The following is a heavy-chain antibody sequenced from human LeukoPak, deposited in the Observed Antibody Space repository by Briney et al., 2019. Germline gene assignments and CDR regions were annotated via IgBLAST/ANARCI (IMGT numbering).Heavy chain of an antibody. V-gene: IGHV3-48*04. Sequence: GGSLRLSCAASGFTFSSYAMSWVRQAPGKGLEWVSYISPSGSAIYYADSVKGRFTVSRDNAKNSLYLQMNSLSAEDTAVYYCARDQPDYGNLFDYWGQGTLVTVSS. CDR1: GFTFSSYA. CDR3: ARDQPDYGNLFDY. D-gene: IGHD4-17*01. J-gene: IGHJ4*02. CDR2: ISPSGSAI.